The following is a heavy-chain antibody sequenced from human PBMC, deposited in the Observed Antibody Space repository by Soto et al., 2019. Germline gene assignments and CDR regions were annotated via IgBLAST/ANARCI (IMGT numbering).Heavy chain of an antibody. CDR1: GGSFSGYY. Sequence: SETLSLTCAVYGGSFSGYYWSWIRQPPGKGLEWIGEINHSGSTNYNPSLKSRVTISVDTSKNQFSLKLSSVTAADTAVYYCARGPRIAAERYYYYYGMDVWGQGTTVTVS. D-gene: IGHD6-13*01. V-gene: IGHV4-34*01. J-gene: IGHJ6*02. CDR2: INHSGST. CDR3: ARGPRIAAERYYYYYGMDV.